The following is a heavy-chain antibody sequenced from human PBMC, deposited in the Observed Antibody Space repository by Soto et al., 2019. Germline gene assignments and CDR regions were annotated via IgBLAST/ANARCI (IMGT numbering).Heavy chain of an antibody. J-gene: IGHJ2*01. CDR1: GDFISNFY. CDR2: ISASGRS. V-gene: IGHV4-4*07. CDR3: ARGMGRYFDL. Sequence: QVQLQESGPGLVKPSETLSLTCTVSGDFISNFYWSWIRQPAGKGLQSLGRISASGRSNYNPNLLCRVAMSLDTSKNRFSLRLTSLSAAETAVYFCARGMGRYFDLWGRGTLVTVFS. D-gene: IGHD2-8*01.